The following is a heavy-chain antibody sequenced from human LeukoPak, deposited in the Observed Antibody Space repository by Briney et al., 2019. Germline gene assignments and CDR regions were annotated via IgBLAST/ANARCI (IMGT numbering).Heavy chain of an antibody. V-gene: IGHV3-66*01. Sequence: QAGGSLRRSCAASGFSVSSNYISWVRQAPGKGLEWVSVIYSGNYTYYADSVKGRFTISRDNSKNTVYLQINSLRAEDTAVYYCARDRDYGAGGFDYWGQGTLVTVSS. D-gene: IGHD3-16*01. J-gene: IGHJ4*02. CDR2: IYSGNYT. CDR3: ARDRDYGAGGFDY. CDR1: GFSVSSNY.